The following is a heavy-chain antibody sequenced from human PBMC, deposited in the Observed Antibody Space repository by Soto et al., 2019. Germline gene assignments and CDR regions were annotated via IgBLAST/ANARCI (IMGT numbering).Heavy chain of an antibody. CDR1: GYTFINYG. V-gene: IGHV1-18*01. CDR2: IIAYSGNT. J-gene: IGHJ6*02. CDR3: ARGVPYGSGRGGLDV. D-gene: IGHD3-10*01. Sequence: QVQLVQSGAEVKKPGASVKVSCRASGYTFINYGISWVRQAPGQGLEWMGWIIAYSGNTNYAEKLQGRVTMTADTSTNTACRDGRGLTSDDTAVYYCARGVPYGSGRGGLDVWGQGTTVTVSS.